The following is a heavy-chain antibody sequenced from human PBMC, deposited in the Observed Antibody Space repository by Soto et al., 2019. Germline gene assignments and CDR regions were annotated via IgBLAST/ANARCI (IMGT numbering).Heavy chain of an antibody. D-gene: IGHD6-19*01. V-gene: IGHV3-73*01. J-gene: IGHJ4*02. Sequence: PGGSLRLSCAASGFTFSGSALHWVRQASGKGLEWVGRIRSKANSYATAYAASVKGRFTISRDDSKNTAYLQMNSLKTEDTAVYYCNPSGWPYYFDYWGQGTLVTVSS. CDR1: GFTFSGSA. CDR3: NPSGWPYYFDY. CDR2: IRSKANSYAT.